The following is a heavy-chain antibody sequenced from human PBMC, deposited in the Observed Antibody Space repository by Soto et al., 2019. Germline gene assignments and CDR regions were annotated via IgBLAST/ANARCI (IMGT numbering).Heavy chain of an antibody. V-gene: IGHV3-66*01. CDR2: IYSGGST. J-gene: IGHJ3*02. CDR1: GFTVSSNY. D-gene: IGHD3-22*01. Sequence: GGSLRLSCAASGFTVSSNYMSWVRQAPGKGLEWVSVIYSGGSTYYADSVKGRFTISRDNSKNTLYLQMNSLRAEDTAVYYCARFMIVVVDDAFDIWGQGTMVTVSS. CDR3: ARFMIVVVDDAFDI.